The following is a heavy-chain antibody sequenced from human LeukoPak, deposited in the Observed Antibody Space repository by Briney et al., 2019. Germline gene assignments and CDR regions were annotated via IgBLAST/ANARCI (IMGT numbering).Heavy chain of an antibody. CDR3: AGDGRQCITMDTGALDI. CDR2: VYTSGST. V-gene: IGHV4-4*07. CDR1: GGSISGYY. J-gene: IGHJ3*02. D-gene: IGHD3-10*01. Sequence: PSETLSLTCTVSGGSISGYYWSWIRQPAGKGLEWLGRVYTSGSTNYNPSLKSRVTISMDTSKNQFSLKLSSVTAADTAVYYCAGDGRQCITMDTGALDIWGQGTMVTVSS.